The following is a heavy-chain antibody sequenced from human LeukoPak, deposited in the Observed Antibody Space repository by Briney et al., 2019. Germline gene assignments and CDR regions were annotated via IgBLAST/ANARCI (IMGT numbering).Heavy chain of an antibody. CDR1: GGSFSGYY. CDR2: INHSGST. V-gene: IGHV4-34*01. D-gene: IGHD6-6*01. CDR3: ARVSGVLHAFDI. J-gene: IGHJ3*02. Sequence: SETLSLTCAVYGGSFSGYYWSWIRQPPGKGLEWIGEINHSGSTNYNPSLKSRVTISVDTSKNQFSLKLSSVTAADTAVHYCARVSGVLHAFDIWGQGTMVTVSS.